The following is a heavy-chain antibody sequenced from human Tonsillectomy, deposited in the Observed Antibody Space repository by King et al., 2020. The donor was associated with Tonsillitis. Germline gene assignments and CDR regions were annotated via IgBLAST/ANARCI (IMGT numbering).Heavy chain of an antibody. CDR1: GFTFSDYY. Sequence: VQLVESGGGLVNPGGSLRLSCAASGFTFSDYYMSWIRQAPGKGLEWVSYISSSSSYTNYADSVKGRFTISRDNAKNSLYLQMNSLRAEDTAVYYCARTVWDFGVAWFDPWGQGTLVTVSS. CDR2: ISSSSSYT. V-gene: IGHV3-11*05. CDR3: ARTVWDFGVAWFDP. J-gene: IGHJ5*02. D-gene: IGHD3-3*01.